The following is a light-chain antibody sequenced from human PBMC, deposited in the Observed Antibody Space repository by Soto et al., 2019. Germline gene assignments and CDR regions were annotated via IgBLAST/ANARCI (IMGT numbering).Light chain of an antibody. Sequence: EIVLTQSPGTLSLSPGERATLSCRASQSVTGSYLAWYQQRPGQAPRLLIYGASSRATGIPDRFIGSGSVTDFTLTISRLEPEDFAVYYCQQYGDSPKTFGQGTKVEIK. CDR3: QQYGDSPKT. CDR2: GAS. J-gene: IGKJ1*01. V-gene: IGKV3-20*01. CDR1: QSVTGSY.